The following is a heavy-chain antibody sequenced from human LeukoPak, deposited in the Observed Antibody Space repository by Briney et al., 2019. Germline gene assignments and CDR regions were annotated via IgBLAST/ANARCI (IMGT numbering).Heavy chain of an antibody. J-gene: IGHJ5*02. D-gene: IGHD6-13*01. CDR1: GYTFTGYY. V-gene: IGHV1-2*02. CDR3: AKDGYSSSWYVNHNWFDP. Sequence: ASVKVSYKASGYTFTGYYMHWVRQAPGQGLEWMGWINPNSGGTNYAQKFQGRVTMTRDTSISTAYMELSRLRSDDTAVYYCAKDGYSSSWYVNHNWFDPWGQGTLVTVSS. CDR2: INPNSGGT.